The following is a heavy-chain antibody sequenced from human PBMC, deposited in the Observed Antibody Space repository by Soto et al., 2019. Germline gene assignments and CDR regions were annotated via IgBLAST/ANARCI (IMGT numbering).Heavy chain of an antibody. Sequence: QVQLQESGPGLVKPSGTLSLTCAVSGGSISSSNWWSWVRQPPGKGLEWIGEIYHSGSTNYNPSLKSRVTISVDKSKNQFALKLSSVTAADTAVYYCARAVVAAELSYGMDVWGQGTTVTVSS. CDR3: ARAVVAAELSYGMDV. V-gene: IGHV4-4*02. J-gene: IGHJ6*02. CDR1: GGSISSSNW. D-gene: IGHD2-15*01. CDR2: IYHSGST.